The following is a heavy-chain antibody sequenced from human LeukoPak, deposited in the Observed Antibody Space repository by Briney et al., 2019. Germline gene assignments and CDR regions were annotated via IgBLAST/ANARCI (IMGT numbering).Heavy chain of an antibody. Sequence: PSETLSLTCTVSGGSISSSSAYWGWIRQPPGKGLEWIGSIYYSKNTYYNPSLKSRVTISVDTSKNQFSLKLSSVTAADTAVYYCAREAPDLYSSSWYPHWYFDLWGRGTLVTVSS. J-gene: IGHJ2*01. D-gene: IGHD6-13*01. CDR2: IYYSKNT. CDR1: GGSISSSSAY. V-gene: IGHV4-39*07. CDR3: AREAPDLYSSSWYPHWYFDL.